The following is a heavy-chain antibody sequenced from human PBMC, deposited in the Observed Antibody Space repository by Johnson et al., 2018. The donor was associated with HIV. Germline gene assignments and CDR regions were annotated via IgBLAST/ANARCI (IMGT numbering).Heavy chain of an antibody. CDR1: GFTVSSNY. Sequence: VQLVESGGGLVQPGGSLRLSCAASGFTVSSNYMSWVRQAPGKGLEWVSLIYSGGITYYADSVKGRFTISRDNSKNTLYLQMNSLRAEDTAVYYCARDRGGGSYNQNAFDIWGQGTMVTVSS. CDR2: IYSGGIT. J-gene: IGHJ3*02. V-gene: IGHV3-66*02. D-gene: IGHD1-26*01. CDR3: ARDRGGGSYNQNAFDI.